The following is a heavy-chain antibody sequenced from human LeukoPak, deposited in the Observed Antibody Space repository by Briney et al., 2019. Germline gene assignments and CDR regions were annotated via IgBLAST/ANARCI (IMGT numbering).Heavy chain of an antibody. CDR3: ARDLRDYSNYGPYYYYYYYMGV. D-gene: IGHD4-11*01. CDR2: IIPIFGTA. Sequence: GASVKVSCKASGGTFSSYAISWVRQAPGQGLEWMGGIIPIFGTANYAQKFQGRVTITTDESTSTAYMELSSLRSEDTAVYYCARDLRDYSNYGPYYYYYYYMGVWGKGTTVTVSS. J-gene: IGHJ6*03. CDR1: GGTFSSYA. V-gene: IGHV1-69*05.